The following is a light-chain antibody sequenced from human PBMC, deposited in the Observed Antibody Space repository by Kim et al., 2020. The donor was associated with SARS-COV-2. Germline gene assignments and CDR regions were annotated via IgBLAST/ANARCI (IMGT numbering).Light chain of an antibody. Sequence: DIQLTQSPSFLSASVGDRVTITCRASQGISSYLAWYQQKPGKAPHLLIYDASTLQSGVPSRFSGSRSGTIFTLTISSLQPEDFATYYCQCLDSYPLTFGGGTKLEI. CDR3: QCLDSYPLT. CDR2: DAS. CDR1: QGISSY. V-gene: IGKV1-9*01. J-gene: IGKJ4*01.